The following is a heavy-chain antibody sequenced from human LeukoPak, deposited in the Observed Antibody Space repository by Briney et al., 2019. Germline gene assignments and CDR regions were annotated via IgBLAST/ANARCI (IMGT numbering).Heavy chain of an antibody. D-gene: IGHD3-9*01. CDR1: GFTFSSYS. V-gene: IGHV3-21*01. CDR2: ISSSSSYI. CDR3: XXXXAQXXXFDXLLYGSYXDX. Sequence: GGSLRLSCAASGFTFSSYSMNWVRQAPGKGLEWVSSISSSSSYIYYADSVKGRFTISRDNAKNSLYLQMNSLRAEDTAVYYXXXXXAQXXXFDXLLYGSYXDXWGQGTXXXVSS. J-gene: IGHJ4*02.